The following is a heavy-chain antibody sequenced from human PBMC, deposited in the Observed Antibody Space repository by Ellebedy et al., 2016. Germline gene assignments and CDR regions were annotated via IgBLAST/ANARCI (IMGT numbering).Heavy chain of an antibody. J-gene: IGHJ5*02. CDR2: IYYSGST. D-gene: IGHD3-10*01. V-gene: IGHV4-39*07. CDR3: ARGTEITMVRGGSFDP. Sequence: WVRQPPGKGLEWIGSIYYSGSTYYNPSLKSRVTISVDTSKNQFSLKLSSVTAADTAVYYCARGTEITMVRGGSFDPWGQGTLVTVSS.